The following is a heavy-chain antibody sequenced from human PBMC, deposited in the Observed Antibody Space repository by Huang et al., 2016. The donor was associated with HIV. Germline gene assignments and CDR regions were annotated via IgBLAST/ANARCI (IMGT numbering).Heavy chain of an antibody. CDR2: ISYDGRSD. D-gene: IGHD2-15*01. Sequence: QVQLVESGGGVVQPGTSLRLSCAASGFIFSNFGMHWVRQAPGNGLEWVAVISYDGRSDRYSDSVKGRFTISRDNDKNTVSLEMNRLRHDDTAVYYCAKESRWFSDFDQWGQGTLVTVSS. V-gene: IGHV3-30*18. CDR3: AKESRWFSDFDQ. CDR1: GFIFSNFG. J-gene: IGHJ5*02.